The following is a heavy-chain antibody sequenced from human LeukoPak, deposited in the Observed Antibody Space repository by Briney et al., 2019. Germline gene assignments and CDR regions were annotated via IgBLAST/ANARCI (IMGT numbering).Heavy chain of an antibody. J-gene: IGHJ3*02. CDR1: GFSLSTSGVG. V-gene: IGHV2-5*02. CDR3: AHRHHCYASSGYYYGGPFDI. Sequence: GSGPTLVNPTQTLTLTCTFSGFSLSTSGVGVGWIRQPPGKALEWLALIYWDDDKHYSPSLKSRLTITKDTSKNQVVLTMANMDPVDTATYYCAHRHHCYASSGYYYGGPFDIWGQGTMVTVSS. CDR2: IYWDDDK. D-gene: IGHD3-22*01.